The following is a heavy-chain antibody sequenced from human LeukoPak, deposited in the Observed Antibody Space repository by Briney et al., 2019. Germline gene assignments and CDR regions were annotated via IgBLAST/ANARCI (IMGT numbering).Heavy chain of an antibody. J-gene: IGHJ1*01. CDR1: GFTFGDYA. CDR3: TRVHSSSWYQSAEYFQH. CDR2: IRSKAYGGTT. V-gene: IGHV3-49*04. Sequence: GGSLRLSCTASGFTFGDYAMSWVRQAPGKGLEWVGFIRSKAYGGTTEYAASVKGRFTISRDDSKSIAYLQMNSLKTEDTAVYYCTRVHSSSWYQSAEYFQHWGQGTLVTVSS. D-gene: IGHD6-13*01.